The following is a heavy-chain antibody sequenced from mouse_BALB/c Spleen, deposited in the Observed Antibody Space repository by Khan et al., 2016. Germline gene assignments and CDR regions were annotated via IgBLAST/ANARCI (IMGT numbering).Heavy chain of an antibody. D-gene: IGHD4-1*01. V-gene: IGHV1-87*01. CDR3: ARGGGWDNTY. J-gene: IGHJ3*01. CDR2: IYPGDGDT. Sequence: QVQLQQSGAELARPGASVKLSCKASGYTFTSYWMQWVKQRPGQGLEWIGAIYPGDGDTRYTQKFKGKATLTADKSSSTAYMQLSSLASEDSAVYYCARGGGWDNTYWGQGTLVTVSA. CDR1: GYTFTSYW.